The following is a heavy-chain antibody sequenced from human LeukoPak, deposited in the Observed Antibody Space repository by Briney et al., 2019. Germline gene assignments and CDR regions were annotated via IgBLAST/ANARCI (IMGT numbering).Heavy chain of an antibody. CDR3: ARAVGDYTFDY. D-gene: IGHD4-17*01. CDR1: GGSIRSYY. Sequence: PSETLSLTCTVSGGSIRSYYWSWFRQPPGKGLEWIAYISNTGSTKYNPYLRSRVTISVDTSKNQFSLKLSSVTAADTAVYYCARAVGDYTFDYWGQGALVTVSS. V-gene: IGHV4-59*01. CDR2: ISNTGST. J-gene: IGHJ4*02.